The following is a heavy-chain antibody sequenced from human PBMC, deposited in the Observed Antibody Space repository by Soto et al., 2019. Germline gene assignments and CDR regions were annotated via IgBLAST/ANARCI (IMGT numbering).Heavy chain of an antibody. CDR1: GGSFSGYQ. CDR3: ARGLILWFGELSRRGGYYYYMDV. Sequence: QVQLQQWGAGLLKPSETLSLTCAVYGGSFSGYQWSWIRQTPGKGLEWIGEINDSGNINYNPSLKSRSNILLDTPKKQISLKLSSVTAADTAVYFCARGLILWFGELSRRGGYYYYMDVWGKGTTVTVSS. CDR2: INDSGNI. D-gene: IGHD3-10*01. J-gene: IGHJ6*03. V-gene: IGHV4-34*01.